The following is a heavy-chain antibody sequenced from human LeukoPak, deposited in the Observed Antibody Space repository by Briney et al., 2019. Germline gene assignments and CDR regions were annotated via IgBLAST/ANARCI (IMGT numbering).Heavy chain of an antibody. Sequence: GGSLRLSCAASGFTFDDYGMSWVRQAPGKGLEWVSGINWNGNSIGYADSVKGRFTISRGNAKNSLHLQMNSLRAEDTAFYYCARQTRWLRQIDYWGQGTLVTVSS. CDR3: ARQTRWLRQIDY. CDR1: GFTFDDYG. D-gene: IGHD5-12*01. J-gene: IGHJ4*02. V-gene: IGHV3-20*04. CDR2: INWNGNSI.